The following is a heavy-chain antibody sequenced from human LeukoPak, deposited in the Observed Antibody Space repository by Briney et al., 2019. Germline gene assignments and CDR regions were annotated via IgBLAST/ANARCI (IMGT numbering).Heavy chain of an antibody. CDR2: ISGSGDTR. CDR3: AKNLRFLEWLANLDV. Sequence: GGSLRLSCAASGFTFNNYAMTWVRQAPEKWLEWVSTISGSGDTRHYVDSLKGRFTISRDNSKSTLYLQMDGLRAEDTAIHCCAKNLRFLEWLANLDVWGKGTAVTVSS. CDR1: GFTFNNYA. J-gene: IGHJ6*04. V-gene: IGHV3-23*01. D-gene: IGHD3-3*01.